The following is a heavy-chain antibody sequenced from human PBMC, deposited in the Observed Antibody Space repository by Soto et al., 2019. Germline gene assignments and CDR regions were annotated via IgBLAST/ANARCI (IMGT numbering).Heavy chain of an antibody. Sequence: PGESLKISCKGSGYSFTSYWISWVRQMPGKGLEWMGRIDPSDSYTNYSPSFQGHVTISADKSISTAYLQWSSLKASDTAMYYCASLHCSSTSCYVLGGNYYYGMDVWGQGTTVTVSS. J-gene: IGHJ6*02. CDR1: GYSFTSYW. D-gene: IGHD2-2*01. CDR2: IDPSDSYT. CDR3: ASLHCSSTSCYVLGGNYYYGMDV. V-gene: IGHV5-10-1*01.